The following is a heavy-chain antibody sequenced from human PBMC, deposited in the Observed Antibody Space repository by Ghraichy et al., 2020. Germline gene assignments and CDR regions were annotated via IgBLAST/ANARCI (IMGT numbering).Heavy chain of an antibody. CDR2: ISGSRTYI. CDR1: GFTFSSYS. Sequence: GGSLRLSCTASGFTFSSYSINWVRQAPGKGLEWVSSISGSRTYIYYADSLQGRVTISRDNAKNSVYLQMNSLRVEDSAVYFCARGTMVGGVMFDYWGQGVLVPVSS. CDR3: ARGTMVGGVMFDY. V-gene: IGHV3-21*06. J-gene: IGHJ4*02. D-gene: IGHD3-10*01.